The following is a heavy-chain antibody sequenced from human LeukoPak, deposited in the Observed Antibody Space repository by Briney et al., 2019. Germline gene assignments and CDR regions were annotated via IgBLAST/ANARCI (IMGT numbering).Heavy chain of an antibody. J-gene: IGHJ4*02. CDR2: IYYIRNT. D-gene: IGHD1-26*01. Sequence: SETLSLTCTVSGGSVGSAGYYWSWIRQPPGGGLEWIGYIYYIRNTNYNPSLNSRVTMSLYPSKNQFSLLLTSVTAADTAVYYCARTQSQSGSYRYYFGYWGQGTLVTVSS. CDR3: ARTQSQSGSYRYYFGY. CDR1: GGSVGSAGYY. V-gene: IGHV4-61*08.